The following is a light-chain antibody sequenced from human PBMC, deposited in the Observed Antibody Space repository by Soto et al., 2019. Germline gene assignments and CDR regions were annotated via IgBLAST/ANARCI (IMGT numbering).Light chain of an antibody. CDR3: QKYNSAPWT. CDR2: AAS. Sequence: DIQMTQSPSSLSASVGDRVTITCRASQGISNYLAWYQQKPGKVPKLLIYAASTLHSGVSSRFSGSGSGTDVTLTISSLQPEDVATYYCQKYNSAPWTFGQVTRVDIK. V-gene: IGKV1-27*01. CDR1: QGISNY. J-gene: IGKJ1*01.